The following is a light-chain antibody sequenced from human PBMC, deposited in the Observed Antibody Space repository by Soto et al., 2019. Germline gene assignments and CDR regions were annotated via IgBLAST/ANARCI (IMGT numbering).Light chain of an antibody. J-gene: IGLJ3*02. V-gene: IGLV1-36*01. CDR3: AAWDDSLNGWV. Sequence: QSVLTQPPSVSAAPRQRVTISCSGSSANVGDNAVSWYQQLPGKAPKLLIYYDDLRPSGVSDRFSGSKSGTSASLAISGLQSEDEADYYCAAWDDSLNGWVFGGGTKVTVL. CDR1: SANVGDNA. CDR2: YDD.